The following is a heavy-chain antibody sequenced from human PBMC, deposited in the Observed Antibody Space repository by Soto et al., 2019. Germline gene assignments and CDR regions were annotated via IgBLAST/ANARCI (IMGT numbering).Heavy chain of an antibody. CDR3: ARDALRGSYWRLDY. D-gene: IGHD1-26*01. CDR2: ISYDGSNK. Sequence: QVQLVESGGGVVQPGRSLRLSCAASGFTFSSYAMHWVRQAPGKGLEWVAVISYDGSNKYYADSVKGRFTISRDNSKNTLYLQMNSLRAEDTAVYYCARDALRGSYWRLDYWGQGTLVTVSS. J-gene: IGHJ4*02. CDR1: GFTFSSYA. V-gene: IGHV3-30-3*01.